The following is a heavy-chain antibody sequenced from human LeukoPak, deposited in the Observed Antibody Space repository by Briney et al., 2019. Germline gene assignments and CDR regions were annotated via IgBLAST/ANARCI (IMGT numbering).Heavy chain of an antibody. Sequence: GGSLRLSCAASGFTFSSYAMSWVRQAPGKGLEWVSAISGSGGSTYYADSVKGRFTISRDNSKNTLYLQMNSLRAEDTAVYYCARDSGYSSSSWNMNYWGQGTLVTVSS. J-gene: IGHJ4*02. V-gene: IGHV3-23*01. CDR3: ARDSGYSSSSWNMNY. CDR1: GFTFSSYA. D-gene: IGHD6-6*01. CDR2: ISGSGGST.